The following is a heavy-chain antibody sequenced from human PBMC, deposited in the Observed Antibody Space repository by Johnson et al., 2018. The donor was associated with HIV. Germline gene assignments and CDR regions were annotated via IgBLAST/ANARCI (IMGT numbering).Heavy chain of an antibody. CDR1: GFTFGSYA. CDR2: IRYDGSNK. V-gene: IGHV3-30*02. CDR3: ARVGRMTTVGTPGDAFDI. J-gene: IGHJ3*02. Sequence: QVQLVESGGGLVQPGGSLRLSCAASGFTFGSYAMSWVRQAPGKGLEWVAFIRYDGSNKYYADSVKGRFTVSRDNSKNTLYVEMNSLRSEDTAVSYCARVGRMTTVGTPGDAFDIWGQGTKVTGSS. D-gene: IGHD4-23*01.